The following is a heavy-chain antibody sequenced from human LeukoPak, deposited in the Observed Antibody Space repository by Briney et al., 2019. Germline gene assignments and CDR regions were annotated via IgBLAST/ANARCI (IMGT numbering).Heavy chain of an antibody. Sequence: KPSETLSLTCTVSGGSISSSSYYWGWIRQPPGKGLEWIGSIYYSGSTYYNPSLKSRVTISVDTSKNQFSLKLSSVTAADTAVYYCARHPWVGDQARYYYYMDVWGKGTTVTVSS. CDR2: IYYSGST. CDR1: GGSISSSSYY. D-gene: IGHD2-21*02. J-gene: IGHJ6*03. V-gene: IGHV4-39*01. CDR3: ARHPWVGDQARYYYYMDV.